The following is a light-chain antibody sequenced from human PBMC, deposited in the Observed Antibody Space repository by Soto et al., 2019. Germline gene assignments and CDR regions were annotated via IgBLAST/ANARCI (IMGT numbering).Light chain of an antibody. J-gene: IGLJ2*01. CDR1: SSSIGSNI. CDR2: SND. V-gene: IGLV1-44*01. Sequence: QSVLTQPPSTSGTPGQRVTISCSGSSSSIGSNIVDWYQQVPGTAPKLLIYSNDRRPSGVPDRFSGSKSGTSASLAISGLQSEDEADYYCAAWDDSLNGVVFGGGTQLTVL. CDR3: AAWDDSLNGVV.